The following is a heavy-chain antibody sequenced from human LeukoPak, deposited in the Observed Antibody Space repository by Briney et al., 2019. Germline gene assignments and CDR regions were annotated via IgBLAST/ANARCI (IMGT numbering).Heavy chain of an antibody. CDR2: IKQDGSEK. D-gene: IGHD6-13*01. CDR3: ARGIGAAAPFYFSY. J-gene: IGHJ4*02. CDR1: GFTFSSYW. V-gene: IGHV3-7*01. Sequence: GRSLRLSCAASGFTFSSYWMSWVRQAPGKGREWVANIKQDGSEKYYVDSVKGRFTTSRDNAKHPLYLQMNSLRADDTAVYYCARGIGAAAPFYFSYWSQPTPVTVPS.